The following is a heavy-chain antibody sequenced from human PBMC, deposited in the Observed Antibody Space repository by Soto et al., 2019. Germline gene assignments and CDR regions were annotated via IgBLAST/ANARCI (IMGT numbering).Heavy chain of an antibody. CDR1: GISLSTTVVS. J-gene: IGHJ6*03. CDR3: AYMRELELLHSYMDV. CDR2: IYWDDGK. Sequence: SGPTLVNPTQTRTQTCIFSGISLSTTVVSVGWIRQPPGKALEWLALIYWDDGKDYSPSLKSRLTITKDTSKNQVVLTITNMDPVDTAIYYCAYMRELELLHSYMDVRGKGTTDPVS. D-gene: IGHD1-7*01. V-gene: IGHV2-5*02.